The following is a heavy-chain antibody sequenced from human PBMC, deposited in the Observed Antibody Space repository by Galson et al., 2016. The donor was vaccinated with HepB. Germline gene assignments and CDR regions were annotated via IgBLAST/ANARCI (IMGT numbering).Heavy chain of an antibody. J-gene: IGHJ1*01. CDR1: GFIFSNYA. D-gene: IGHD2-21*01. CDR2: ISNSADRT. Sequence: LRLSCAASGFIFSNYAMSWVRQAPGKGLEWVSSISNSADRTYYADSVKGRFTISRDNSRNSAFLQMNSLRAEDTAVYFCTKDSDKRPTIHAEYFQHWGQGTLVTVSS. V-gene: IGHV3-23*01. CDR3: TKDSDKRPTIHAEYFQH.